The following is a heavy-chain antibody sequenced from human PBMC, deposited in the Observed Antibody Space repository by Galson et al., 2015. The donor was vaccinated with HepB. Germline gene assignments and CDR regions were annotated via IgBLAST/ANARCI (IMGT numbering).Heavy chain of an antibody. CDR2: IPSKTDGGTT. CDR1: GFTVSHAW. CDR3: TTVRYSEGSAGDDEISC. D-gene: IGHD5-18*01. V-gene: IGHV3-15*01. Sequence: SLRLSCAASGFTVSHAWMSWVRQPPGKGLEWVGRIPSKTDGGTTDYAATVKGSFSILRDDSEHKLYLKMNGLKSEDTAGYYCTTVRYSEGSAGDDEISCWGQRALCTV. J-gene: IGHJ4*02.